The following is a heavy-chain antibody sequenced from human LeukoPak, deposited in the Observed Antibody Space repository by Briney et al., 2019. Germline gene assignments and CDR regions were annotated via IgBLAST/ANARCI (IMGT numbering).Heavy chain of an antibody. CDR2: IYYSGST. J-gene: IGHJ4*02. CDR3: ARDRAGGYYDSSGYFDY. Sequence: SETLSLTCTVSGGSISSYYWSWIRQPPGKGLEWIGYIYYSGSTNYNPSLKSRVTISVDTSKNQFSLKLSSVTAADTAVYYCARDRAGGYYDSSGYFDYWGQGTLVTVSS. CDR1: GGSISSYY. V-gene: IGHV4-59*01. D-gene: IGHD3-22*01.